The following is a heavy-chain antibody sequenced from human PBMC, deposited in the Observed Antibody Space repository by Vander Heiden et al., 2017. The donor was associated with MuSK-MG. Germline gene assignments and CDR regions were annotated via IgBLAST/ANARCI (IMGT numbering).Heavy chain of an antibody. D-gene: IGHD3-10*01. V-gene: IGHV4-34*01. Sequence: QVQLQQWGAGLLKPSETLSLTCAVYGGSFSGYYWSWIRQPPGKGLEWIVEINHSGSTNYNPSLKSRVTISVDTSKNQFSLKLSSVTAADTAVYYCARVTYYYGSGSYRRPYDYWGQGTLVTVSS. CDR1: GGSFSGYY. CDR2: INHSGST. J-gene: IGHJ4*02. CDR3: ARVTYYYGSGSYRRPYDY.